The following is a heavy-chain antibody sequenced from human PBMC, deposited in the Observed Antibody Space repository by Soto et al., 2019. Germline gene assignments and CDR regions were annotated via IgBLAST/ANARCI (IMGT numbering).Heavy chain of an antibody. Sequence: PGESLKISCRTSGYNFNNYWIAWMRQMPEKGLEWLGTIYPGDSEVKYTPSFQGQVTISADKSVSTAYLQWSSLEASDTAMYYCARRRPYGMDVWGQGTRVTFS. V-gene: IGHV5-51*01. CDR3: ARRRPYGMDV. CDR2: IYPGDSEV. CDR1: GYNFNNYW. J-gene: IGHJ6*02.